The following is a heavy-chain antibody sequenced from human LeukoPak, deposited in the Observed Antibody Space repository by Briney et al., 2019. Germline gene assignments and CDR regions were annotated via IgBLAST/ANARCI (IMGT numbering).Heavy chain of an antibody. Sequence: GGSLRLSCAASGFTFSSYAMHWVRQAPGKGLEWVAVISYDGSNKYYADPVKGRFTISRDNSKNTLYLQMNSLRAEDTAVYYCARASTYYYDSSGYYYDYWGQGTLVTVSS. J-gene: IGHJ4*02. D-gene: IGHD3-22*01. CDR1: GFTFSSYA. CDR2: ISYDGSNK. CDR3: ARASTYYYDSSGYYYDY. V-gene: IGHV3-30-3*01.